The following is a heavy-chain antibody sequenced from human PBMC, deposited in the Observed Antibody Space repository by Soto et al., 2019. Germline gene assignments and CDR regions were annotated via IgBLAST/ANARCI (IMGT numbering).Heavy chain of an antibody. J-gene: IGHJ6*02. V-gene: IGHV5-51*01. CDR1: ENSFTSYL. CDR2: IYPGDSDT. Sequence: XESLKVSWKCSENSFTSYLSGLVRQMPGKGLEWMGIIYPGDSDTRYSPSFQGQVTISADKSISTAYLQWSSLKASDTAMYYCARCTADHYYYYGMDVWGQGTTVTFSS. CDR3: ARCTADHYYYYGMDV.